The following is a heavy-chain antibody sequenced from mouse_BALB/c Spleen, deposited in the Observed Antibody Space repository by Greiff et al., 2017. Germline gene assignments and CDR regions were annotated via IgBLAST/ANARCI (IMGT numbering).Heavy chain of an antibody. Sequence: QVQLQPSGPGLVAPSQSLSITCTVSGFSLTSYGVHWVRQPPGKGLEWLGVIWAGGSTNYNSALMSRLSISKDNSKSQVFLKMNSLQTDDTAMYYCAREATAPFFDYWGQGTTLTVSS. J-gene: IGHJ2*01. D-gene: IGHD1-2*01. CDR3: AREATAPFFDY. CDR2: IWAGGST. CDR1: GFSLTSYG. V-gene: IGHV2-9*02.